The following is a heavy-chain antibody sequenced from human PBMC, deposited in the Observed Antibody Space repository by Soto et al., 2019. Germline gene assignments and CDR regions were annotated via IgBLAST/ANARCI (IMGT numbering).Heavy chain of an antibody. V-gene: IGHV3-66*01. Sequence: EVQLVESGGGLVQPGGSLRLSCAASGFTVTSNFMSWVRQAPGKGLEWVSVIYSGGSTYYADSVKGRFTISRDNSKNTLYLQMNSLRAEDTAVYYCARDIYYDILTGQGRDAFDIWGQGTMVTVSS. CDR3: ARDIYYDILTGQGRDAFDI. CDR1: GFTVTSNF. J-gene: IGHJ3*02. D-gene: IGHD3-9*01. CDR2: IYSGGST.